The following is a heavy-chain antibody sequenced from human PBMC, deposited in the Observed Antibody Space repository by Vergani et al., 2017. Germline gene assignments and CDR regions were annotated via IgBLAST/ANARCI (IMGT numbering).Heavy chain of an antibody. Sequence: QVQLVESGGGVVQPGRSLRLSCAASGFTFNQYGMHWVRQAPGKGLEWVAVTWYDGNNKQYADSVKGRFTISRDNSKSTMYLQMNSLRDEDTGVYYCATKSCGTPGCQIGYFREWGQGTLVIVSS. CDR2: TWYDGNNK. V-gene: IGHV3-33*01. CDR3: ATKSCGTPGCQIGYFRE. J-gene: IGHJ1*01. CDR1: GFTFNQYG. D-gene: IGHD1-1*01.